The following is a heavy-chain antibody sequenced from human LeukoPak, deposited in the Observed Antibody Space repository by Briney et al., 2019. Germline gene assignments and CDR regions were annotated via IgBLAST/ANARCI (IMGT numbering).Heavy chain of an antibody. CDR1: GGTFNSYA. Sequence: SVKVSCKASGGTFNSYAITWVRQAPGQGLEWMGGSVPNFGTANYAQKFQGRVTIITDESTGTAYMELSSLRSEDTAMYYCARAGHCTNGICYTADFDYWGQGTLVTVSS. D-gene: IGHD2-8*01. V-gene: IGHV1-69*05. CDR3: ARAGHCTNGICYTADFDY. J-gene: IGHJ4*02. CDR2: SVPNFGTA.